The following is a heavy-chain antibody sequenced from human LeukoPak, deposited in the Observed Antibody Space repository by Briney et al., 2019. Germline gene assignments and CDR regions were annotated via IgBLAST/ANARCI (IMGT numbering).Heavy chain of an antibody. V-gene: IGHV3-30*03. J-gene: IGHJ4*02. D-gene: IGHD5-12*01. CDR1: GFIFSGYG. Sequence: GGSLRLSCAASGFIFSGYGMFWVRQAPGKGLEGVALISSDGSNKGYPDSVKGRFTISRDNAKNSLYLQMNSLRAEDTAVYYCASKSGYDLNYWGQGTLVTVSS. CDR2: ISSDGSNK. CDR3: ASKSGYDLNY.